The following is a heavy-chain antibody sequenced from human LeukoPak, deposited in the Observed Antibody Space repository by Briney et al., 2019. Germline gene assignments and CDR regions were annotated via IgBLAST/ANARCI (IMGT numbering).Heavy chain of an antibody. CDR1: GFTFSDYY. J-gene: IGHJ4*02. D-gene: IGHD3-22*01. Sequence: GGSLRLSCAASGFTFSDYYMSWIRQAPGKGLEWVSCISSSGSTIYYADSVKGRFTISRDNAKNSLYLQMNSLRAEDAAVYYCARDGPQYYYDSSGYYPFFGYWGQGTLVTASS. CDR2: ISSSGSTI. CDR3: ARDGPQYYYDSSGYYPFFGY. V-gene: IGHV3-11*04.